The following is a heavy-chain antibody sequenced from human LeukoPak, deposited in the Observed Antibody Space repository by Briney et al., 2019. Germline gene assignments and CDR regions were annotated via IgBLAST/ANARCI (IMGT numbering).Heavy chain of an antibody. Sequence: PGGSLRLSCAASGFTFSSYSMNWVRHAPGKGLEWVSAISGSGGSTYYADSVKGRFTISRDNSKNTLYLQMNSLRAEDTAVYYCAKDKRRAYGDFDYWGQGTLVTVSS. CDR2: ISGSGGST. J-gene: IGHJ4*02. CDR1: GFTFSSYS. CDR3: AKDKRRAYGDFDY. V-gene: IGHV3-23*01. D-gene: IGHD4-17*01.